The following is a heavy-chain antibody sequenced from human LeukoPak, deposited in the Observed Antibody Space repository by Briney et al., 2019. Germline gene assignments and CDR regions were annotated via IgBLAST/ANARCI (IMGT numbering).Heavy chain of an antibody. J-gene: IGHJ4*02. CDR3: TSSSAEEWLFDC. D-gene: IGHD6-19*01. V-gene: IGHV3-15*01. Sequence: GGSLRLSCAASGFTFSSYAMSWVRQAPGKGLEWVGRIKSKTDGGTTDYAAPVKGRFTISRDDSKNTLYLQMNSLQTEDTAVYYYTSSSAEEWLFDCWGQGTLVTVSS. CDR1: GFTFSSYA. CDR2: IKSKTDGGTT.